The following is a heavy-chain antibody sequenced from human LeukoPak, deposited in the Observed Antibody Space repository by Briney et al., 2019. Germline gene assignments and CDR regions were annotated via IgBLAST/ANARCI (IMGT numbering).Heavy chain of an antibody. CDR3: ATLNYDSSGFDAFDI. CDR1: EFTFSSYA. J-gene: IGHJ3*02. D-gene: IGHD3-22*01. Sequence: GGSLRLSCAASEFTFSSYAMTWVRQAPGRGLEWVSAISGSAARTFYADSVKGRFTISRDNSKNTLYLQMNSLRAEDTAVYYCATLNYDSSGFDAFDIWGQGTMVTVSS. CDR2: ISGSAART. V-gene: IGHV3-23*01.